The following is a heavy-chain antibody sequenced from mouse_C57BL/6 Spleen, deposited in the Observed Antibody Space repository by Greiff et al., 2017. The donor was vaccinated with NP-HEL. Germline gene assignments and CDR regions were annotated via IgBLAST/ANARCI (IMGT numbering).Heavy chain of an antibody. Sequence: VQLQQSGAELARPGASVKLSCKASGYTFTSYGISWVKQRTGQGLEWIGEIYPRSGNTYYNEKFKGKATLTADKSSSTVYRELRSLTSEDSAVYFCARERLTGYWYFDVWGTGTTVTVSS. CDR1: GYTFTSYG. V-gene: IGHV1-81*01. J-gene: IGHJ1*03. CDR2: IYPRSGNT. CDR3: ARERLTGYWYFDV. D-gene: IGHD4-1*01.